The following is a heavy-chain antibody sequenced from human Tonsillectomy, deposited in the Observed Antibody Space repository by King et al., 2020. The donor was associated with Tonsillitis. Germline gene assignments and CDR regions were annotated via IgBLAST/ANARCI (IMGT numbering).Heavy chain of an antibody. CDR1: GFTFHDYA. D-gene: IGHD3-10*01. J-gene: IGHJ6*02. V-gene: IGHV3-9*01. CDR2: ISWNSGSI. Sequence: VQLVESGGGLVQPGRTLRLSCAASGFTFHDYAMHWVRQAPGKGLEWVSGISWNSGSIGYADSVKGRFTISRDNAKNSLYLQMNSLRPEDTALYYCVKEHVVRAYGLDVWGQGTTVTVPS. CDR3: VKEHVVRAYGLDV.